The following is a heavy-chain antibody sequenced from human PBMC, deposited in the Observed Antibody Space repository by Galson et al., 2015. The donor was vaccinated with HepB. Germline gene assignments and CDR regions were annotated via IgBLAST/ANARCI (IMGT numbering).Heavy chain of an antibody. V-gene: IGHV3-23*01. CDR3: AKSGLSGPIPAAVDY. CDR2: ISNSGGGT. D-gene: IGHD2-2*01. J-gene: IGHJ4*02. Sequence: SLRLSCAASGFIFSSHAMSWLRQAPGKGLEWVSVISNSGGGTYYADSVRGRFTISRDNSKNTLYLQMNSLRAEDTAVYYCAKSGLSGPIPAAVDYWGQGTLVTVSS. CDR1: GFIFSSHA.